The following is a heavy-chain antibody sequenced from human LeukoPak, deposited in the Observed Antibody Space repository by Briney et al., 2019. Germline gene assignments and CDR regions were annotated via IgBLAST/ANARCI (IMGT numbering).Heavy chain of an antibody. Sequence: GGSLRLSCAASGFTFSSYAMHWVRQAPGKGLEYVSAISTNGGSTYYADSVKGRFNISRDNSENTLYLQMGSLRAEDMAVYYCARVYGSGSPPGYWGQGTLVTVSS. CDR2: ISTNGGST. D-gene: IGHD3-10*01. J-gene: IGHJ4*02. CDR3: ARVYGSGSPPGY. CDR1: GFTFSSYA. V-gene: IGHV3-64*02.